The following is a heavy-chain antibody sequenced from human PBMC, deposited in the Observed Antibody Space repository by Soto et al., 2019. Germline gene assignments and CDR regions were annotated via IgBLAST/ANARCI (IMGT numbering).Heavy chain of an antibody. V-gene: IGHV1-2*02. Sequence: VKVYCKGAGYSFSGYLMHWVRQAPGQGLEWMGCINPNSGGTKYAQKFQGRVTMTRDTSISTAYMELSRLRSDDTAVYYCASLGGIAAAEDYWGQGTLVTVSS. CDR2: INPNSGGT. D-gene: IGHD6-13*01. J-gene: IGHJ4*02. CDR1: GYSFSGYL. CDR3: ASLGGIAAAEDY.